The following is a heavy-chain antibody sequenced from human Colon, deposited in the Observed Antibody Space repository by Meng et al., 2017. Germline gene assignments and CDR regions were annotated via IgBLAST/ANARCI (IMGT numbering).Heavy chain of an antibody. CDR1: GFTFSSYA. CDR2: ISGSGGST. D-gene: IGHD3-9*01. CDR3: AKPDYDILTGYRNYYYGMDV. V-gene: IGHV3-23*01. Sequence: GSSLKISYAASGFTFSSYAMSLVRQAPGKGLEWVSAISGSGGSTYYADSVKGRFTISRDNSKNTLYLQMNSLRAEDTAVYYCAKPDYDILTGYRNYYYGMDVWGQGTTVTVSS. J-gene: IGHJ6*02.